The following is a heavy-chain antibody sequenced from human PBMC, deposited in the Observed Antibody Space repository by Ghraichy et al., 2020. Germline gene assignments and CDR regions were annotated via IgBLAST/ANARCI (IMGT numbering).Heavy chain of an antibody. V-gene: IGHV4-30-4*08. CDR1: DDSLSNIDFY. D-gene: IGHD3-22*01. Sequence: LSLTCTVSDDSLSNIDFYWSWIRQPPGKGLEWIGYINYVGTTYYNPSLKSRLTISGDTSRTQFSLKLDSVTAADTAVYYCAGTKIVGCAVVVATSYWHFDVWGRGTLVSVSS. CDR3: AGTKIVGCAVVVATSYWHFDV. CDR2: INYVGTT. J-gene: IGHJ2*01.